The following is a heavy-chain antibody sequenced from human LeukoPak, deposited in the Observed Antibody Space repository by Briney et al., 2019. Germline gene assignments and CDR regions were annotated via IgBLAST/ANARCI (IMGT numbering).Heavy chain of an antibody. CDR1: GGSFSGYY. J-gene: IGHJ4*02. CDR2: INRSGST. CDR3: ASSRIYSSGWYYYFDN. Sequence: SETLSLTCAVYGGSFSGYYWSWIRQPPGKGLEWIGEINRSGSTNYNPSLKSRVTISVDTSKNQFSLKLSSVTAADTAVYYCASSRIYSSGWYYYFDNWGQGTLVTVSS. D-gene: IGHD6-19*01. V-gene: IGHV4-34*01.